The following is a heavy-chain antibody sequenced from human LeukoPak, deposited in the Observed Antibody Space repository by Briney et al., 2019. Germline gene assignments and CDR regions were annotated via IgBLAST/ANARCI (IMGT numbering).Heavy chain of an antibody. CDR2: ISYDGSNK. Sequence: GGSLRLSCAASGFTFSSYGMHWVRQAPGKGLEWVAVISYDGSNKYYADSVKGRFTISRDNSKNTLYLQMNSLRAEDTAMYYCAKVATVTTYALADYWGQGTLVTVSS. D-gene: IGHD4-17*01. CDR1: GFTFSSYG. J-gene: IGHJ4*02. V-gene: IGHV3-30*18. CDR3: AKVATVTTYALADY.